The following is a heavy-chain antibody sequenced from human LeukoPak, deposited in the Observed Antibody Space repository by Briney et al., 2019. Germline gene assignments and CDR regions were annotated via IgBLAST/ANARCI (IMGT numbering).Heavy chain of an antibody. D-gene: IGHD2-2*01. CDR1: GFTLSSYC. Sequence: GGSQRLSCAASGFTLSSYCMSWVRHATGKGREWVTNIKQDESEIYYVESVEGRFTITRDNAKNSLYLQMNSLRAEDTAVYYCARDLGYCSSTSCLYGGVFDYWGQGTLVTVSS. J-gene: IGHJ4*02. CDR3: ARDLGYCSSTSCLYGGVFDY. CDR2: IKQDESEI. V-gene: IGHV3-7*03.